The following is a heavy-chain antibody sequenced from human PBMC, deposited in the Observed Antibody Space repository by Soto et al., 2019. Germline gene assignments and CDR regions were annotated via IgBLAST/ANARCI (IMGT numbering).Heavy chain of an antibody. CDR1: GFTFSSYG. J-gene: IGHJ6*02. V-gene: IGHV3-33*01. Sequence: QVQLVESGGGVVQPGRSLRLSCAASGFTFSSYGMHWVRQAPGKGLEWVAVIWYDGSNKYYADSVKGRFTISRDNSKNTLYLQMNSLRAEDTAVDYCARDSGRDYYYYGMDVWGQGTTVTVSS. CDR3: ARDSGRDYYYYGMDV. CDR2: IWYDGSNK.